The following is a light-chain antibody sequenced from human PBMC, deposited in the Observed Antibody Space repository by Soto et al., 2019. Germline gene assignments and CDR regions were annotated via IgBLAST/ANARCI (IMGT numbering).Light chain of an antibody. CDR3: QQYDTSSYT. Sequence: EVVLTQSPGTLSLSPGERATLSCRASQSVSGRYLTWYQQKPGQAPRRLISGASSRASGTPDRFSGSGSGTDFTLTISRLEPEDFAVYYCQQYDTSSYTFGQGTKVEIK. J-gene: IGKJ2*01. CDR2: GAS. V-gene: IGKV3-20*01. CDR1: QSVSGRY.